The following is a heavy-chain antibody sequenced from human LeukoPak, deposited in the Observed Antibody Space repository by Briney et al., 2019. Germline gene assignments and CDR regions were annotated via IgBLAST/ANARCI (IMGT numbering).Heavy chain of an antibody. J-gene: IGHJ4*02. CDR3: ARDSRGFSYGPNTDY. CDR1: GGSISSSSYY. D-gene: IGHD5-18*01. CDR2: IKHDGTET. Sequence: ETLSLTCTVSGGSISSSSYYWGWIRQPPGKGLEWVASIKHDGTETYFVDSVKGRFTISRDTAKNSLYLQMNSLRVEDTAVYFCARDSRGFSYGPNTDYWGQGTLVTVSS. V-gene: IGHV3-7*01.